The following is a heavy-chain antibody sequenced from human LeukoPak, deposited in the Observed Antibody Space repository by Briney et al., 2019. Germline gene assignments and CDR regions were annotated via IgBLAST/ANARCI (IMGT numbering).Heavy chain of an antibody. V-gene: IGHV3-21*04. CDR3: ARGRGSSWWGETFDY. CDR2: ISSSSSYI. J-gene: IGHJ4*02. CDR1: GFTFSSYS. D-gene: IGHD6-13*01. Sequence: GGSLRLSCAASGFTFSSYSMNWVRQAPGKGLEWVSSISSSSSYIYYADSVKGRFTISRDNAKNSLYLQMNSLRSEDTAVYYCARGRGSSWWGETFDYWGQGTLVTVSS.